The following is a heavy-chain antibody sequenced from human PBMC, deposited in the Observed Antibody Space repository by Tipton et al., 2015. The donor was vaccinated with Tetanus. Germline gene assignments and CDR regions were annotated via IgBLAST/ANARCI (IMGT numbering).Heavy chain of an antibody. V-gene: IGHV4-59*01. Sequence: TLSLTCTVSGGSISSYYWSWIRQPPGKGLEWIGYIYYSGSTNYNPSLKSRVTISVDTSKNQFSLKLSSVTAADTAVYYCARHETTVTIHNFDYWGQGTLVTVPS. CDR3: ARHETTVTIHNFDY. CDR1: GGSISSYY. D-gene: IGHD4-17*01. J-gene: IGHJ4*02. CDR2: IYYSGST.